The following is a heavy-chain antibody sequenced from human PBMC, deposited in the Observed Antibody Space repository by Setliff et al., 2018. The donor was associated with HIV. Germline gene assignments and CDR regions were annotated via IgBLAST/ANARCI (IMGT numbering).Heavy chain of an antibody. D-gene: IGHD2-15*01. CDR3: ARSSLGTATHFDS. CDR2: INWNSVSV. CDR1: GFRFDDYG. J-gene: IGHJ4*02. V-gene: IGHV3-9*01. Sequence: GGSLRLSCAASGFRFDDYGMHWVRQTPGKGLEWVSGINWNSVSVGYADSVKGRFTISRDNAKNSLYLQMNSLRGDDTAVYYCARSSLGTATHFDSWGQGTLVTVSS.